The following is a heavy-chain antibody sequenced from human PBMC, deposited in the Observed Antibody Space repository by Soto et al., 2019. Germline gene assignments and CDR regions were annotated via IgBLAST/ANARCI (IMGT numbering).Heavy chain of an antibody. CDR2: IYPGDSDT. D-gene: IGHD2-2*01. Sequence: GESLKISCKGSGYSFTSYWIGWVRQMPGKGLEWMGIIYPGDSDTRYSPSFQGQVTISADKSISTAYLQWSSLKASDTAMYYCARHGESSTSRSGYGMDVWGQGTTVTVSS. CDR1: GYSFTSYW. CDR3: ARHGESSTSRSGYGMDV. J-gene: IGHJ6*02. V-gene: IGHV5-51*01.